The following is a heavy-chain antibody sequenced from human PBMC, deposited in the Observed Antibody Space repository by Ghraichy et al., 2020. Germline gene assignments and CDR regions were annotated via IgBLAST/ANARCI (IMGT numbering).Heavy chain of an antibody. CDR2: ISTRGTNI. J-gene: IGHJ4*02. V-gene: IGHV3-11*01. Sequence: LTCAASGFIFSDFYMTWVRQAPGKGLEWRSYISTRGTNIQYADAVRGRFTVSRDDAENSLYLQMNSLRVEDTAVYYCARRHGYFDYWGQGTLVAVSS. CDR1: GFIFSDFY. CDR3: ARRHGYFDY.